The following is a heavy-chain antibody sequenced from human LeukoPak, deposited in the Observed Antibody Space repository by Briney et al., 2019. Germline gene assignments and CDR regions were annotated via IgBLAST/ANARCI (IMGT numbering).Heavy chain of an antibody. CDR1: GFTLSNVW. Sequence: PPGGSLRLSCATSGFTLSNVWMSWVRQAPGKGLEWVGDIRGDGSVKFYLDSVKGRFTISRDNTNSVSLQMNNLKAEDTAVYYCGRSVAAPADYWSQGTLVIVSS. CDR2: IRGDGSVK. D-gene: IGHD6-6*01. CDR3: GRSVAAPADY. V-gene: IGHV3-7*03. J-gene: IGHJ4*02.